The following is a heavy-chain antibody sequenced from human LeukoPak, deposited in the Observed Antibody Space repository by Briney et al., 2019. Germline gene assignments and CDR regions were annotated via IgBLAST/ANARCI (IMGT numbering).Heavy chain of an antibody. D-gene: IGHD1-1*01. Sequence: GGSLRLSCAASGFTFSDYYMSWIRQAPGKGLEWISYISSSGGAIYYANSVKGRFTISRDNAKNSLYLQMNSLRVEDTAVYYCARDIRPGCLGYWGQGTLVTVSS. V-gene: IGHV3-11*04. J-gene: IGHJ4*02. CDR1: GFTFSDYY. CDR2: ISSSGGAI. CDR3: ARDIRPGCLGY.